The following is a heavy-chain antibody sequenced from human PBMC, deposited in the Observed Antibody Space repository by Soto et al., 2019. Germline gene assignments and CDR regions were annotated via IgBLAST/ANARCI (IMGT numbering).Heavy chain of an antibody. CDR2: IYWDDDK. Sequence: QITLKESGPTLVKPTQTLTLTCTFSGFSLSTSGVGVGWIRQPPGKALEWLALIYWDDDKRYSPSLKSRLTITKDTAKNQVVLTMTNMDPVDTATYYCASQVRAVAAQFISYAFDIWGQGTMVTVSS. CDR1: GFSLSTSGVG. CDR3: ASQVRAVAAQFISYAFDI. J-gene: IGHJ3*02. D-gene: IGHD6-19*01. V-gene: IGHV2-5*02.